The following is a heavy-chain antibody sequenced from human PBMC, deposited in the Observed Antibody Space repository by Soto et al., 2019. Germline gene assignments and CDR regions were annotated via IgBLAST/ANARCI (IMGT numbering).Heavy chain of an antibody. V-gene: IGHV5-10-1*01. CDR1: GESFTSYW. J-gene: IGHJ6*02. CDR2: IDPSDSYT. D-gene: IGHD1-20*01. Sequence: ESLNIYCKGSGESFTSYWISWVRQMPGKGLEWMGRIDPSDSYTNYSPSFQGHVTISADKSISTAYLQWSSLKASDTAMYYCARHGIDVWDYGMDVWGQGTTVTVSS. CDR3: ARHGIDVWDYGMDV.